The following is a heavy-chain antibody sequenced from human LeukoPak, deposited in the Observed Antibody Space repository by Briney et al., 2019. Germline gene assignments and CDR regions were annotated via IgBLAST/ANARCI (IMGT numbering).Heavy chain of an antibody. V-gene: IGHV3-30*03. CDR2: IAHDGNMK. CDR3: ARGEYYDILTGYVYYYYYYGMDV. J-gene: IGHJ6*02. CDR1: GFNYRSYG. D-gene: IGHD3-9*01. Sequence: GGSLRLSCVASGFNYRSYGMHWVRQGPGKGLEWVAVIAHDGNMKYYGESVKGRFTISRDNSKNTLYLQMNSLRSEDTAVYYCARGEYYDILTGYVYYYYYYGMDVWGQGTTVTVSS.